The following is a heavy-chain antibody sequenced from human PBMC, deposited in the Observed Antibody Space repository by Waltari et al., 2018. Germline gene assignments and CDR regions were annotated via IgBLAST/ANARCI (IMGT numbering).Heavy chain of an antibody. CDR3: AREAAAAGSFDY. D-gene: IGHD6-13*01. CDR1: GYTFTGYD. J-gene: IGHJ4*02. Sequence: QVQLVQSGAEVKKPGASVKVSCKASGYTFTGYDMHWVRQAPGQGLEWMGRSNPNSGGTNYAQKFQGRVTMTRDTSISTAYMELSRLRSDDTAVYYCAREAAAAGSFDYWGQGTLVTVSS. V-gene: IGHV1-2*06. CDR2: SNPNSGGT.